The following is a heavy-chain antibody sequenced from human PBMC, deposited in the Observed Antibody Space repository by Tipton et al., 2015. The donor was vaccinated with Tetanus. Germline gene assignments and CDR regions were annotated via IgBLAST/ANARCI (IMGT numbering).Heavy chain of an antibody. D-gene: IGHD3-16*02. CDR3: AHFMITFRGGIVNGQPSLDV. V-gene: IGHV4-59*08. J-gene: IGHJ6*02. CDR2: IYYSGGT. CDR1: GGSISSYY. Sequence: GLVKPSETLSLTCTVSGGSISSYYWSWIRQPPGKGLEWIGYIYYSGGTNYNPSLKSRVTILVDTSKNQFSLKLISVTAADTAVYYCAHFMITFRGGIVNGQPSLDVWGQGTTVTVSS.